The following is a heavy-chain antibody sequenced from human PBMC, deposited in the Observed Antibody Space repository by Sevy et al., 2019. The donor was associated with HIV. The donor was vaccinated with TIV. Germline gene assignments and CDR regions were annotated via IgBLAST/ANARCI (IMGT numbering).Heavy chain of an antibody. J-gene: IGHJ1*01. CDR1: GGSISSGGYY. V-gene: IGHV4-31*03. CDR2: IYYSGST. CDR3: ARSAYYDILTGYYIHQYFQH. D-gene: IGHD3-9*01. Sequence: SETLSLTCTVSGGSISSGGYYWSWIRQHPGKGLEWIGYIYYSGSTYYHPSLKSRVTISVDTSKNQFSLKLSSVTAADTAVYYCARSAYYDILTGYYIHQYFQHWGQGTLVTVSS.